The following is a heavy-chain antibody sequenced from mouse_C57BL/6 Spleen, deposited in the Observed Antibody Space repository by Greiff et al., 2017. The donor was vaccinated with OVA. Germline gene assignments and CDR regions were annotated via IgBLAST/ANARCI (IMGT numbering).Heavy chain of an antibody. Sequence: QVQLQQPGAELVKPGASVKMSCKASGYTFTRYWITWVKQRPGQGLEWIGDIYPGSGSTNYNEQLKGKATLTVDTSSSTAYMQLSSLTSEDSAVYYCARIYYDYDLYARDYWGQGTSVTVSS. V-gene: IGHV1-55*01. D-gene: IGHD2-4*01. J-gene: IGHJ4*01. CDR3: ARIYYDYDLYARDY. CDR2: IYPGSGST. CDR1: GYTFTRYW.